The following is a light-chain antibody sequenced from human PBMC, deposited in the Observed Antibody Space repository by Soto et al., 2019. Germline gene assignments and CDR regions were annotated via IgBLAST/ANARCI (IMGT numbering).Light chain of an antibody. V-gene: IGLV7-46*01. Sequence: QTVVTQEPSLTVSPGGTVTLTCGSSAGTVTSGHYPYWFQQKPGQAPRTLIYDTSNKHSWTPARFSGSLLGGRAALTLSGAQPEDEAEYFCSLSYSGAVVFGGGTKLTVL. CDR3: SLSYSGAVV. CDR2: DTS. J-gene: IGLJ2*01. CDR1: AGTVTSGHY.